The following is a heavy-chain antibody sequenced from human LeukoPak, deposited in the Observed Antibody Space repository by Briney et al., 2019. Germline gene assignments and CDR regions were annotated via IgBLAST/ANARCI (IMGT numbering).Heavy chain of an antibody. Sequence: GGSLRLSCTASGFNFRTSWMSWVRQSPGKGLEFLANIKYDGTVKNYVDSVKGRFIISRDNPKNSLYLQMDSLRAEDTAVYYCARDPDSSSFDYWGQGALVTVSS. V-gene: IGHV3-7*01. J-gene: IGHJ4*02. CDR1: GFNFRTSW. CDR3: ARDPDSSSFDY. D-gene: IGHD6-13*01. CDR2: IKYDGTVK.